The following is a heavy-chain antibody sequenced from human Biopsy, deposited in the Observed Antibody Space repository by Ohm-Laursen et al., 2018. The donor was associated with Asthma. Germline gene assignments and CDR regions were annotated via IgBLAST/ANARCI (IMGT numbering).Heavy chain of an antibody. Sequence: ASVKVSCKISGYTFRSYGVSWVRQAPGQGLEWMGWISPFTGDTHFGQKFQGRVTMTTDTSTDTAYMELRSLRSDDTAVYYCARHPYNFGGFDYWGQGSLVLVSS. CDR3: ARHPYNFGGFDY. CDR1: GYTFRSYG. D-gene: IGHD5-24*01. J-gene: IGHJ4*02. V-gene: IGHV1-18*04. CDR2: ISPFTGDT.